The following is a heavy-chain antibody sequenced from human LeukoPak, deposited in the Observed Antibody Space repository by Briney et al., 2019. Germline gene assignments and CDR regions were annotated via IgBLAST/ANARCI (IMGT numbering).Heavy chain of an antibody. J-gene: IGHJ2*01. Sequence: PGGSLRLSCAASGFTFDDYAMHWVRQAPGKGLEWVSGISWNSGSIDYADSVKGRFTVSRDNAENSLYLQMNSLRAEDIALYYCAKGGGTYSEWYFDLWGRGTLVTVSS. V-gene: IGHV3-9*03. D-gene: IGHD1-14*01. CDR3: AKGGGTYSEWYFDL. CDR2: ISWNSGSI. CDR1: GFTFDDYA.